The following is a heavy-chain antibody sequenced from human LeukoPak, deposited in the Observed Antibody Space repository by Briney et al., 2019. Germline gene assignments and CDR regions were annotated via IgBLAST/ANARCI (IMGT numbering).Heavy chain of an antibody. CDR1: GGSISSHY. Sequence: PSETLSLTCTVSGGSISSHYWSWIRQPAGKGLEWIGRIYSSGSTDYRPPLKGRITMSVDMSTSQFSLKLPSVTAADTAVYYCARDKGSGAFDYWGQGTLVTVSS. CDR3: ARDKGSGAFDY. D-gene: IGHD3-10*01. CDR2: IYSSGST. V-gene: IGHV4-4*07. J-gene: IGHJ4*02.